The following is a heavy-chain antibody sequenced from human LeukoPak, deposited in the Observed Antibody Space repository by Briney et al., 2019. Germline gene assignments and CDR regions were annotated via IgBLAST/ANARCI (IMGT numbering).Heavy chain of an antibody. D-gene: IGHD5-12*01. J-gene: IGHJ3*02. V-gene: IGHV3-9*01. CDR1: GFTFDDYA. CDR3: AEVMSGYDLDAFDI. CDR2: ISWNSGSI. Sequence: PGRSLRLSCAASGFTFDDYAMPWVRQAPGKGLEWVSGISWNSGSIGYADSVKGRFTISRDNAKNSLYLQMNSLRAEDTALYYCAEVMSGYDLDAFDIWGQGTMVTVSS.